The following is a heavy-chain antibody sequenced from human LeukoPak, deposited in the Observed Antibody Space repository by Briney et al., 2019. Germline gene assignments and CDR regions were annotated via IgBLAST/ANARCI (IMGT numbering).Heavy chain of an antibody. CDR1: GGYISSYY. V-gene: IGHV4-59*01. CDR3: ARGRTSFDY. Sequence: SETLSLTCTVYGGYISSYYWSWIRQPPGKGLEWIGYMSHSGSTNYSPSLKSRVTISLDTSKNQFSLKLTSVTAADTAVYYCARGRTSFDYWGQGTLVTVSS. CDR2: MSHSGST. D-gene: IGHD4/OR15-4a*01. J-gene: IGHJ4*02.